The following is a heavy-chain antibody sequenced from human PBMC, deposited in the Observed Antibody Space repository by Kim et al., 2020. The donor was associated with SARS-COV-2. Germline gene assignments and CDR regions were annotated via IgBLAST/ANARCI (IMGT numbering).Heavy chain of an antibody. CDR1: GGTFSSYA. CDR3: ARDPPRQLWFGELNWFDP. D-gene: IGHD3-10*01. V-gene: IGHV1-69*13. Sequence: SVKVSCKASGGTFSSYAISWVRQAPGQGLEWMGGIISIFGTSNYAQKFQGRVTITADESTSTAYMELSSLRSEDTAVYYCARDPPRQLWFGELNWFDPWGQGTLVTVSS. CDR2: IISIFGTS. J-gene: IGHJ5*02.